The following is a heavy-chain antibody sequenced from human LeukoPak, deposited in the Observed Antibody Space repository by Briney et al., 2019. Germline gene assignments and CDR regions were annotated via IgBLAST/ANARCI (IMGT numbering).Heavy chain of an antibody. CDR3: AKDMTSPTAYGYYDFGGFDY. D-gene: IGHD3-3*01. V-gene: IGHV3-23*01. Sequence: PGGSLRLSCAASGFTFSNYYMRWVRQAPGKGLEWVSSIRVPGGDTYYADSVKGRFTISRDNSKNTLYLQMNSLRAEDTAVYYCAKDMTSPTAYGYYDFGGFDYWGQGTLVTVSS. CDR1: GFTFSNYY. CDR2: IRVPGGDT. J-gene: IGHJ4*02.